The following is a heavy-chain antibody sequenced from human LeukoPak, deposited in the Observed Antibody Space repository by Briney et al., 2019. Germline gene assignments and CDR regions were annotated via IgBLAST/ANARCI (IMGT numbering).Heavy chain of an antibody. J-gene: IGHJ4*02. CDR3: ARGYSSGLHFDY. CDR2: IKSDGSDT. CDR1: GFTLSSYW. V-gene: IGHV3-74*01. D-gene: IGHD6-19*01. Sequence: GGSLRLSCAASGFTLSSYWMHWVRQVPGKGLVWVSRIKSDGSDTRYADSVKGRFTISRDNAKNTLYLQMNSLRAEDTAVYYCARGYSSGLHFDYSGQGTLVTVSS.